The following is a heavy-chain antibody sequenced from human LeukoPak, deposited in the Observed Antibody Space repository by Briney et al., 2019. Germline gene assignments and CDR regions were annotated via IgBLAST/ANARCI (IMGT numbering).Heavy chain of an antibody. CDR2: INSDGSTT. V-gene: IGHV3-74*01. J-gene: IGHJ3*02. D-gene: IGHD2-2*02. Sequence: GGSLRLSCAASGLTFNNYWMHWVRQAPGKGLEWVSRINSDGSTTNYADSVKGRFTISRDNAKNTMHLQMNSLRAEDTALYYCVSRYCTITNCYKASGTGAFDIWGQGTMVIVSS. CDR1: GLTFNNYW. CDR3: VSRYCTITNCYKASGTGAFDI.